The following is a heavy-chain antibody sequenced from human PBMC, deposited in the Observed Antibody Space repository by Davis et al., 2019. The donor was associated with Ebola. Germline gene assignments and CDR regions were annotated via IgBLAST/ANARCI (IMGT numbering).Heavy chain of an antibody. J-gene: IGHJ4*02. CDR2: IYYSGST. CDR1: GGSISSYY. Sequence: GSLRLSCTVSGGSISSYYWSWIRQPPGKGLEWIGYIYYSGSTNYNPSLKSRVTISVDTSENQFSLKLSSVTAADTAVYYCARGRFLEWAIDYWGQGTLVTVSS. V-gene: IGHV4-59*01. D-gene: IGHD3-3*01. CDR3: ARGRFLEWAIDY.